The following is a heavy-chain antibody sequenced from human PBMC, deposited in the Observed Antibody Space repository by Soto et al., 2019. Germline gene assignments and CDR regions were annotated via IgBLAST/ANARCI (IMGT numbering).Heavy chain of an antibody. Sequence: EALSLTCPVSGASVSSSDYYWGWIRQPPGKGLEWIGSVYYSGITYYNPSLKSRVTISVDTPKNQFSLRLRSVTAADTAVYYCARHQDSYYKDHFDYWGQGALVTVYS. V-gene: IGHV4-39*01. CDR1: GASVSSSDYY. D-gene: IGHD3-10*01. CDR2: VYYSGIT. CDR3: ARHQDSYYKDHFDY. J-gene: IGHJ4*02.